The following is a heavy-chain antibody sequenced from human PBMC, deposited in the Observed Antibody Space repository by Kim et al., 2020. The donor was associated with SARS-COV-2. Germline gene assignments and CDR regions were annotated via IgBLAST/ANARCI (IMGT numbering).Heavy chain of an antibody. CDR1: GYSISSGYY. D-gene: IGHD2-2*01. CDR2: IYHSGST. CDR3: AREFNEAIVVVPAATPDAFDI. Sequence: SETLSLTCTVSGYSISSGYYWGWIRQPPGKGLEWIGSIYHSGSTYYNPSLKSRVTISVDTSKNQFSLKLSSVTAADTAVYYCAREFNEAIVVVPAATPDAFDIWGQGTMVTVSS. V-gene: IGHV4-38-2*02. J-gene: IGHJ3*02.